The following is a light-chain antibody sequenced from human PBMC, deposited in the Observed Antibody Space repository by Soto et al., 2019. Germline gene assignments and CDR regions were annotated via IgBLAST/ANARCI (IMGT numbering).Light chain of an antibody. CDR3: QQRSNWPLT. CDR2: YAS. V-gene: IGKV3-11*01. J-gene: IGKJ4*01. Sequence: EIVLTQSPATLSLSPGERATLSCRASQSVSSYLAWYQQKPGQAPSLLIYYASNRATGIPARFIGSGSGTDFTLTISSLEPEDFAVYYCQQRSNWPLTFGGGTKVEIK. CDR1: QSVSSY.